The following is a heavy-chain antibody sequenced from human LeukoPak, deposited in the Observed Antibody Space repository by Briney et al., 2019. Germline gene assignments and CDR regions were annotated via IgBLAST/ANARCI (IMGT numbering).Heavy chain of an antibody. CDR2: IIGSGGTT. Sequence: GGSLRLSCAASGFTFSSYAMNWVRQAPGKGLEWVSAIIGSGGTTYYADSVKGRFTTSRDNSKSTLYLQMNSLRAEDTAVYYCATGAHDNGDYVGYWGQGILVTVSS. V-gene: IGHV3-23*01. J-gene: IGHJ4*02. CDR3: ATGAHDNGDYVGY. CDR1: GFTFSSYA. D-gene: IGHD4-17*01.